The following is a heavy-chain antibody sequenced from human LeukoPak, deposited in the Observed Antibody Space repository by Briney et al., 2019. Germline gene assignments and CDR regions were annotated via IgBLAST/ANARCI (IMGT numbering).Heavy chain of an antibody. D-gene: IGHD6-13*01. CDR1: GFTFDDYA. CDR3: ARGYSSSSH. Sequence: GGSLRLSCAASGFTFDDYAMHWVRQAPGKGLEWVSGISWNSGSIGYADSVKGRFTISRDNAKNSLYLQMNSLRAEDTAVYYCARGYSSSSHWGQGTLVTVSS. J-gene: IGHJ4*02. CDR2: ISWNSGSI. V-gene: IGHV3-9*01.